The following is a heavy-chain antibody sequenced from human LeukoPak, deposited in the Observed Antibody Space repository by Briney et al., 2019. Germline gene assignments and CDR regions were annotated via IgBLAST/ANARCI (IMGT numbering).Heavy chain of an antibody. V-gene: IGHV4-39*01. CDR2: IYYSGST. Sequence: SETLSLTCTVSGGSISSSSYYWGWIRQPPGKGLEWIGSIYYSGSTYYNPSLKSRATISVDTSKNQFSLKLSSVTAADTAVYYCASHLEGDYGDDNWFDPWGQGTLVTVSS. J-gene: IGHJ5*02. CDR1: GGSISSSSYY. D-gene: IGHD4-17*01. CDR3: ASHLEGDYGDDNWFDP.